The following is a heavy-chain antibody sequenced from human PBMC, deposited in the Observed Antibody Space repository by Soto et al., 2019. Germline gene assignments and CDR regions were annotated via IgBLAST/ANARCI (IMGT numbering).Heavy chain of an antibody. CDR3: ASRSSGLYALPYYFQGMEV. V-gene: IGHV3-30-3*01. Sequence: QVQLVESGGGVGQPGRSVRLSCAASGFTFSSYAMHWVRQAPGKGLEWVAVISYDGSNKYYADSVKGRFTISRDNSKNPLYLQMNSLGAQDTSVYYGASRSSGLYALPYYFQGMEVRCQGTTVTVSS. CDR2: ISYDGSNK. J-gene: IGHJ6*02. CDR1: GFTFSSYA. D-gene: IGHD6-19*01.